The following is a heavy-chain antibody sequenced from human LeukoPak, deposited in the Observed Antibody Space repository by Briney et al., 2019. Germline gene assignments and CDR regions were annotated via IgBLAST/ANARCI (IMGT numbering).Heavy chain of an antibody. Sequence: ASENVSCKASGYTFTDYYMHWVRQAPGQGLEWVGWINPKSGGTNYAHKFQGRVTMTSDTSISPAYTELSRLGSDDTAVYYCARNGDGTIVEVVAATSSFDYWGQGTLVTVAS. J-gene: IGHJ4*02. CDR1: GYTFTDYY. CDR3: ARNGDGTIVEVVAATSSFDY. V-gene: IGHV1-2*02. CDR2: INPKSGGT. D-gene: IGHD2-15*01.